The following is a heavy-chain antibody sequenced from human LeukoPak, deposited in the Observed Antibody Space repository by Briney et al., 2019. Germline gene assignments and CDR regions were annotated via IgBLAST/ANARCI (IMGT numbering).Heavy chain of an antibody. CDR1: GFIFSNHG. V-gene: IGHV3-21*05. Sequence: GGSLRLSCTASGFIFSNHGMNWVRQAPGKGLEWISYISSTSSDIYYLDSVKGRFTISRDNAKNSLYLQMNSLRAQDTSIYYCARRGPYFDYWGQGILVTVSS. CDR3: ARRGPYFDY. CDR2: ISSTSSDI. J-gene: IGHJ4*02. D-gene: IGHD3-10*01.